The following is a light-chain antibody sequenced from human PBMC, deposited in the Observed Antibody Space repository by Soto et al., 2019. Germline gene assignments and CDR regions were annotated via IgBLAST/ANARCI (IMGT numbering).Light chain of an antibody. J-gene: IGKJ5*01. Sequence: EILLTQSHATLSFSPGEVATRSCRASQSVTTYLAWYQHKPGQAPRLLIYGASTRATGIPARFSGSGSGTEFTLTISSLQSEDFAVYFCQQYNTWPPIPFGQGTRPEI. CDR3: QQYNTWPPIP. CDR2: GAS. CDR1: QSVTTY. V-gene: IGKV3-15*01.